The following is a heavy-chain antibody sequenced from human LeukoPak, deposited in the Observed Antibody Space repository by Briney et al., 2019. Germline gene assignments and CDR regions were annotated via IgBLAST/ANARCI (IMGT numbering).Heavy chain of an antibody. V-gene: IGHV3-48*03. Sequence: GGSLRLSCAASGFTFSNHEMNWVRQAPGKGLEWVSSISSSGSTKYYADSLKGRFTIPRDNARNSLYLQMNSLRAEDTAVYYCHYDSSGHDAFDIWGQGTMVTVSS. CDR2: ISSSGSTK. J-gene: IGHJ3*02. CDR3: HYDSSGHDAFDI. D-gene: IGHD3-22*01. CDR1: GFTFSNHE.